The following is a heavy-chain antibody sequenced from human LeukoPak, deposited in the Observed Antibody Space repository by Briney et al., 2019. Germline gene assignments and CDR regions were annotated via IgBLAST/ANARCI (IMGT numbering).Heavy chain of an antibody. CDR1: GFTFSSYG. D-gene: IGHD6-19*01. V-gene: IGHV3-33*01. J-gene: IGHJ4*02. CDR2: IWYDGSNK. CDR3: AREIAVAGTVFDY. Sequence: GGSLRLSCAASGFTFSSYGMHWVRQAPGKGLEWVAVIWYDGSNKYYADSVKGRFTISRDNSKNTLYLQMNSLRAEDTAVYYCAREIAVAGTVFDYWGQGTLVTVSS.